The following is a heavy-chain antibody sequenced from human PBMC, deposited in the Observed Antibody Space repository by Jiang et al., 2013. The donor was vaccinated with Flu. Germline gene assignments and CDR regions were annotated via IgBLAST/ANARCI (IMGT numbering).Heavy chain of an antibody. CDR3: AKGVRSTRPDAFDI. D-gene: IGHD2-2*01. CDR1: GFTFSSYT. Sequence: PGGPVETLLCSSGFTFSSYTMSWVRQAPGKGLEWVSSISGSGGSTYYADSVKGRFTISRDNSKNTLYLQMNSLRAEDTAVYYCAKGVRSTRPDAFDIWGQGTMVTVSS. V-gene: IGHV3-23*01. J-gene: IGHJ3*02. CDR2: ISGSGGST.